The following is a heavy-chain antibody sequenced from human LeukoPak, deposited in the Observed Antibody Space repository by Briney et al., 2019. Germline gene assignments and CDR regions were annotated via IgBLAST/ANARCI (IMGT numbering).Heavy chain of an antibody. D-gene: IGHD2-2*01. J-gene: IGHJ4*02. CDR2: IYPNSGGT. V-gene: IGHV1-2*04. CDR1: GYTFTGYY. Sequence: ASVKVSFKASGYTFTGYYMHWVRQAPGQGLEWMGWIYPNSGGTNYAQKFQGWVTMTRDTSISTAYMELSRLRSDDSAMYYCARDLGYCSSTSCYLFIDYWGQGTLVTVSS. CDR3: ARDLGYCSSTSCYLFIDY.